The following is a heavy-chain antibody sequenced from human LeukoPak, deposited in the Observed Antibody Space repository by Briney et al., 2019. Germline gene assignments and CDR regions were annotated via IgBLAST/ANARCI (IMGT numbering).Heavy chain of an antibody. D-gene: IGHD6-19*01. CDR2: ISSSSSYI. J-gene: IGHJ4*02. V-gene: IGHV3-21*01. CDR3: ARERGYSSGWYYFDY. CDR1: GFTFSSYS. Sequence: GGSLRLSCAASGFTFSSYSMNWVRQAPGKGLEWVSSISSSSSYIYYADSVKGRFTISRDNAKNSLYLQMNSLRAEDTAVYYCARERGYSSGWYYFDYWGQGTLVTVSS.